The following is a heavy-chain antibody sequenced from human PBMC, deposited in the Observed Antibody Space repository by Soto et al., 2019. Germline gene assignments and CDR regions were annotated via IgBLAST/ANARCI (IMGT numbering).Heavy chain of an antibody. CDR2: IYYSGST. V-gene: IGHV4-31*03. CDR1: GGSISSGGYY. Sequence: QVQLQESGPGLVKPSQTLSLTCTVSGGSISSGGYYWSWIRQHPGKGLEWIGYIYYSGSTYYNPSLKSRVTISVDTYKNQFSLKLSSVTAADTAVYYCASRYCGGDCKNWFDPWGQGTLVTVSS. CDR3: ASRYCGGDCKNWFDP. J-gene: IGHJ5*02. D-gene: IGHD2-21*02.